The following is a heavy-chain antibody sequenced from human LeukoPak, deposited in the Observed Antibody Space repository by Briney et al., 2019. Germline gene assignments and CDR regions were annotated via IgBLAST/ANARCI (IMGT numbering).Heavy chain of an antibody. CDR2: INPNSGGT. D-gene: IGHD3-22*01. CDR3: ARVYYDSSAYYFVDFDY. CDR1: GYTFTDYY. Sequence: ATVKVSCKASGYTFTDYYIHWVRQAPGQGLEWMGLINPNSGGTNYAQKFQGRVTMTRDTSISTAYMELSRLRSDDTAVYYCARVYYDSSAYYFVDFDYWGQGTLVTVSS. V-gene: IGHV1-2*06. J-gene: IGHJ4*02.